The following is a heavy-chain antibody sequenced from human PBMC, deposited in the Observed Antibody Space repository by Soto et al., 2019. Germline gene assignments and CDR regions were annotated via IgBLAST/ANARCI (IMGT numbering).Heavy chain of an antibody. V-gene: IGHV1-69*12. J-gene: IGHJ5*02. D-gene: IGHD3-9*01. CDR2: IIPIFGTA. CDR3: ARDYDIGRHNWFDP. Sequence: QVQLVQSGAEVKKPGSSVKVSCKASGGTFSSYAISWVRQAPGQGLEWMGGIIPIFGTANYAQKFQGRVTITADESTSTAYMELSSLRSEDKAVDSCARDYDIGRHNWFDPWGQGTLVTVSS. CDR1: GGTFSSYA.